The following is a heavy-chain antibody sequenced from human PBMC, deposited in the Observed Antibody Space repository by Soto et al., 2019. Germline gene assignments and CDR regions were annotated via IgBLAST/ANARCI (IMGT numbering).Heavy chain of an antibody. J-gene: IGHJ5*02. V-gene: IGHV4-30-2*01. Sequence: SETLSLTCAVSGGSISSGGYSWSWIRRPPGKGLEWIGYIYHSGSTYYNPSLKSRVTISVDRSKNQFSLKLSSVTAADTAVYYCARGYYYGSGHNWFDPWGQGTLVTVSS. CDR1: GGSISSGGYS. CDR3: ARGYYYGSGHNWFDP. CDR2: IYHSGST. D-gene: IGHD3-10*01.